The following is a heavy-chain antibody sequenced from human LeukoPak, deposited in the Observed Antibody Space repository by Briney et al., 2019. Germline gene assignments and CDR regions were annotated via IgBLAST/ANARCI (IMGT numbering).Heavy chain of an antibody. Sequence: ASVKVSCKASGGTFSSYAISWVRQAPGQGLEWMGGFIPIFGTANYAQKFQGRVTITADESTSTAYMELSSLRSEDTAVYYCARDHGYYDSSGYPHYWGQGTLVTVSS. CDR3: ARDHGYYDSSGYPHY. V-gene: IGHV1-69*13. CDR2: FIPIFGTA. J-gene: IGHJ4*02. D-gene: IGHD3-22*01. CDR1: GGTFSSYA.